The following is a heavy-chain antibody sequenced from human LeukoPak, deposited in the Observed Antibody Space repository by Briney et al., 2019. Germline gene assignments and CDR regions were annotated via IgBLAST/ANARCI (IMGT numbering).Heavy chain of an antibody. J-gene: IGHJ4*02. D-gene: IGHD2-2*01. CDR1: GFTFSSYG. V-gene: IGHV3-30*18. CDR3: AKDLEVFPAANFDY. CDR2: ISYDGGNK. Sequence: AGGSLRLSCAASGFTFSSYGMHWVRQAPGKGLEWVAVISYDGGNKYYADSVKGRFTISRDNSKNTLYLQMNSLRAEDTAVYYCAKDLEVFPAANFDYWGQGTLVTVSS.